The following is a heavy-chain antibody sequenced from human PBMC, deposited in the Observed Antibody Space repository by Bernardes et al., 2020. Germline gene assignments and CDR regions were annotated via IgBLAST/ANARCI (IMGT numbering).Heavy chain of an antibody. Sequence: GSLTLSCHASGFTFTSRALSWARQAPGKGLEWVSHINPRGNSADYADSVKGRFFISRDNSKNTMFLQMNSLRAEDTGVYYCGTSDSSSWWAEGRFGHWGQGVLVTVSS. CDR1: GFTFTSRA. J-gene: IGHJ4*02. D-gene: IGHD3-22*01. CDR2: INPRGNSA. V-gene: IGHV3-23*01. CDR3: GTSDSSSWWAEGRFGH.